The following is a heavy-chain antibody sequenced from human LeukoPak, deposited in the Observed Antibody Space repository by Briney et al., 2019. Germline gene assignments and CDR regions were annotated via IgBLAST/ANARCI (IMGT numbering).Heavy chain of an antibody. Sequence: PGGSLRLSCAASGFTFSSYGMHWVRQAPGKGLEWVAFIRYDGSNTYYADSVKGRFTISRDNSKNTLYLQMNSLRAEDTAVYYCAGSAYYRDFDYWGQGTLVTVSS. V-gene: IGHV3-30*02. D-gene: IGHD3-22*01. CDR3: AGSAYYRDFDY. CDR1: GFTFSSYG. CDR2: IRYDGSNT. J-gene: IGHJ4*02.